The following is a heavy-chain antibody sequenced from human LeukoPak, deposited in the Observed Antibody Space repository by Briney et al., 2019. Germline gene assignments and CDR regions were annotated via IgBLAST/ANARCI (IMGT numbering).Heavy chain of an antibody. D-gene: IGHD5-12*01. Sequence: GGSLRLSCAASGFTFSSYAMHWVRQAPGKGLEWVAVISYDGSNKYYADSVKGRFTISRDNSKNTLYLQMNSLRAEDTAVYYCARGRYSGYGFALIAEYYYYYGMDVWGQGTTVAVSS. CDR1: GFTFSSYA. V-gene: IGHV3-30-3*01. CDR2: ISYDGSNK. CDR3: ARGRYSGYGFALIAEYYYYYGMDV. J-gene: IGHJ6*02.